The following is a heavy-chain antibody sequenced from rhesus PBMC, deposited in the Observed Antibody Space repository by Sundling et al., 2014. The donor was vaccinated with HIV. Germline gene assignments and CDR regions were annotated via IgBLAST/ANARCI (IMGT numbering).Heavy chain of an antibody. CDR3: ARRPIRLWLDS. CDR1: GFTFGSYG. D-gene: IGHD4-17*01. Sequence: QVQLVQSGTDVKKPGASVKVSCKASGFTFGSYGINWVRQAPGQGLEWMGMIMPLDGTTNYAEKFQGRVTITADMSTKTAYMEVNSLRSEDTAVYYCARRPIRLWLDSWGQGVVVTVSS. J-gene: IGHJ6*01. V-gene: IGHV1-198*02. CDR2: IMPLDGTT.